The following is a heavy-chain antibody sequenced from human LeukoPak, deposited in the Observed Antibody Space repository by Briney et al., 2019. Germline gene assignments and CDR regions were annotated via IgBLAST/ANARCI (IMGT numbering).Heavy chain of an antibody. V-gene: IGHV3-23*01. Sequence: GGSLRLSCAASGFSFSSYAMSWVREAPGKGLEWVSGIVDSGVGTHYTDSVKGRFTISRDKSRNTLYLQMNSLRGEDTAVYYCAKDHPEGDGYNYGAFDIWGQGTMVTVSS. CDR1: GFSFSSYA. J-gene: IGHJ3*02. CDR2: IVDSGVGT. D-gene: IGHD5-24*01. CDR3: AKDHPEGDGYNYGAFDI.